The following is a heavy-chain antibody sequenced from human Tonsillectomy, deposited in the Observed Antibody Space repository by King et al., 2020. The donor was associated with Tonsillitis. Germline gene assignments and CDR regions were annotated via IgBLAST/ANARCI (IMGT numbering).Heavy chain of an antibody. CDR3: ARRDRGYSGCGPWYV. V-gene: IGHV5-10-1*03. CDR1: GYYFTDYW. D-gene: IGHD5-12*01. Sequence: QLVQSGAEVKKPGESLRISCKGSGYYFTDYWISWVRQMPGKGLEWMGRIDPSDSYTKHSPSFQGHVTISADKSISTAYLQWSSLTAPDTAMYYCARRDRGYSGCGPWYVWRQGTTVTVFS. CDR2: IDPSDSYT. J-gene: IGHJ6*02.